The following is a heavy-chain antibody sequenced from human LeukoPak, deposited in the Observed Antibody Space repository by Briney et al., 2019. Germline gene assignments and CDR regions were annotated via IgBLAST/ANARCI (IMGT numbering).Heavy chain of an antibody. V-gene: IGHV3-23*01. J-gene: IGHJ4*02. CDR2: IVGSGAAT. Sequence: GGSLRLPCAASGFTFSNNAMTWVRQAPGKGLEWVSTIVGSGAATYYADSVKGRFTISRDISENTLYLQMNSLRAEDTAVYYCAGSRGGSFYSSLGYWGQGTLVIVSS. CDR1: GFTFSNNA. D-gene: IGHD2-15*01. CDR3: AGSRGGSFYSSLGY.